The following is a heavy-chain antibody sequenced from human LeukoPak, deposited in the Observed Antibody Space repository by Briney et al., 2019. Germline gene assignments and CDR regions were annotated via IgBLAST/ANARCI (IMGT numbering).Heavy chain of an antibody. Sequence: GGSLSLSCAVSGLTLSNYGMSWVRQAPGKGLEWVAGISGSGGTTNYADSVKGRFTISRDNPKNTLFLHMNSLRAEDTAVYFCAKRGVVIRVILVGFHKEAYYFDSWGQGALVTVSS. CDR3: AKRGVVIRVILVGFHKEAYYFDS. J-gene: IGHJ4*02. CDR2: ISGSGGTT. D-gene: IGHD3-22*01. V-gene: IGHV3-23*01. CDR1: GLTLSNYG.